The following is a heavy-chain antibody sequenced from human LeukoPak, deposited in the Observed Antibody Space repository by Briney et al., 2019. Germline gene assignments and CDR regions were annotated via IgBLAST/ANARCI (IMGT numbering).Heavy chain of an antibody. Sequence: PGGSLRLSCAASGFTFNSYVMSWVRQAPGKGLEWVSAISGSGGSTYFADSVKGRFTISRDNAKNSLYLQMTSLRAEDTAVYYCARVVVAATLGDGFDIWGQGTMVTVSS. CDR1: GFTFNSYV. CDR3: ARVVVAATLGDGFDI. CDR2: ISGSGGST. V-gene: IGHV3-23*01. J-gene: IGHJ3*02. D-gene: IGHD2-15*01.